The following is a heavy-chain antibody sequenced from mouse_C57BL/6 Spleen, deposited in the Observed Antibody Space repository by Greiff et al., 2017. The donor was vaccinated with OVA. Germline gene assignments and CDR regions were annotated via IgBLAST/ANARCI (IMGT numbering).Heavy chain of an antibody. J-gene: IGHJ1*03. CDR1: GYTFTSYW. CDR2: IDPSDSYT. V-gene: IGHV1-59*01. Sequence: QVQLQQPGAELVRPGTSVKLSCKASGYTFTSYWMHWVKQRPGQGLEWIGVIDPSDSYTNYNQKFKGKATLTVDTSSSTAYMQLSSLTSEDSAVYYCARERRLGRENWYFDVWGTGTTVTVSS. D-gene: IGHD4-1*01. CDR3: ARERRLGRENWYFDV.